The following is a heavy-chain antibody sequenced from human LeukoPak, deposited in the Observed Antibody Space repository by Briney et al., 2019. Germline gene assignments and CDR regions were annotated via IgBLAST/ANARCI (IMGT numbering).Heavy chain of an antibody. D-gene: IGHD6-19*01. V-gene: IGHV4-34*01. J-gene: IGHJ3*02. Sequence: SETLSLTCAVYGGSFSGYYWSWIRQPPGKGLEWIGEINHSGSTNYNPSLKSRVTISVDTSKNQFSLKLSSVTAADTAVYYCARDHSSGWSNDAFDIWGQGTMVTVSS. CDR3: ARDHSSGWSNDAFDI. CDR1: GGSFSGYY. CDR2: INHSGST.